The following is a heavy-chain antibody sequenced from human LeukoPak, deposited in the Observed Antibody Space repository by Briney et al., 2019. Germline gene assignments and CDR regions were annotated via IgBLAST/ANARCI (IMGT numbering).Heavy chain of an antibody. CDR1: GFTFSSYW. Sequence: PGGSLRLSXAASGFTFSSYWMSWVRQAPGKGLEWVANIKQDGSEKYYVDSVKGRFTISRDNAKNSLYLQMNSLRAEDTAVYYCARDFSSSWYGDTFDPWGQGTLVTVSS. D-gene: IGHD6-13*01. V-gene: IGHV3-7*01. CDR3: ARDFSSSWYGDTFDP. CDR2: IKQDGSEK. J-gene: IGHJ5*02.